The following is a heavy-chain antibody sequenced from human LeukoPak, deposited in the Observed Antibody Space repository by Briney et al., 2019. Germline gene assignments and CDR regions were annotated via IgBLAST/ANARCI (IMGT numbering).Heavy chain of an antibody. CDR1: GFAFGDYY. CDR3: ARDRLGPTASFDY. CDR2: IGSFGTTI. D-gene: IGHD1-26*01. V-gene: IGHV3-11*01. J-gene: IGHJ4*02. Sequence: GGSLRLSCAASGFAFGDYYMSWIRQAPGKGLEWVSYIGSFGTTIYYADSVKGRFTVSRDNAKNSLYLQMNSLRVEDTAVYYCARDRLGPTASFDYWGQGTLVSVSS.